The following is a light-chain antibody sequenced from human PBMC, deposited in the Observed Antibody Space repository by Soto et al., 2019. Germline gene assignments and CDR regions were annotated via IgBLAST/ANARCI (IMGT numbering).Light chain of an antibody. CDR2: DAS. Sequence: DIQMTQSPSSLSASVGSRCSIACRASQGISNYLAWYQQKPGKAPKLLIYDASNLETGVPSRFSGSGSGTDFNFTISSLQPEDIATYYCQQYDNLPLTFGGGTKVDIK. CDR3: QQYDNLPLT. J-gene: IGKJ4*01. CDR1: QGISNY. V-gene: IGKV1-33*01.